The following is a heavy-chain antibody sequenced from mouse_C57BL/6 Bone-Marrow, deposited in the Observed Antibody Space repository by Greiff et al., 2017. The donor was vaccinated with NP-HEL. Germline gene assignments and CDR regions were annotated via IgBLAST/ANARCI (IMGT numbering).Heavy chain of an antibody. CDR3: GHDYDGFAY. V-gene: IGHV1-42*01. CDR1: GYSFTGYY. J-gene: IGHJ3*01. D-gene: IGHD2-4*01. Sequence: EVHLVESGPELVKPGASVKISCKASGYSFTGYYMNWVKQSPEKSLEWIGEINPSTGGTTYNQKFKAKATLTVDKSSSTAYMQLKSLTSEDSAVYYCGHDYDGFAYWGQGTLVTVSA. CDR2: INPSTGGT.